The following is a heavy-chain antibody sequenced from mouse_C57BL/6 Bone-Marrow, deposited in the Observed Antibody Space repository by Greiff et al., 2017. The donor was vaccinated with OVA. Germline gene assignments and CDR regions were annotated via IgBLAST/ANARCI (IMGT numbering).Heavy chain of an antibody. CDR1: GFTFSSYA. CDR2: ISDGGSYT. D-gene: IGHD1-1*01. CDR3: ARDDYYGSSYLFAY. J-gene: IGHJ3*01. Sequence: EVMLVESGGGLVKPGGSLKLSCAASGFTFSSYAMSWVRQTPEKRLEWVATISDGGSYTYYPDNVKGRFTISRDNAKNNLYLQMSHLKSEDTAMYYCARDDYYGSSYLFAYWGQGTLVTVSA. V-gene: IGHV5-4*01.